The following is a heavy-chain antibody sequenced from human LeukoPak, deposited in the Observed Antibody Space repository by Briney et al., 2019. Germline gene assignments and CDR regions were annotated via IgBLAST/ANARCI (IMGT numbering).Heavy chain of an antibody. J-gene: IGHJ4*02. D-gene: IGHD1-1*01. CDR2: ISWDGSTT. CDR1: GFTFDDYA. V-gene: IGHV3-43D*03. Sequence: GGSLRLSCAASGFTFDDYAMHWVRQAPGKGLEWVSLISWDGSTTSYAGSVKGRFTISRDNSKDSLYLQMSSLRAEDTALYYCAEKANGLYFDFWGQGTLVTVSS. CDR3: AEKANGLYFDF.